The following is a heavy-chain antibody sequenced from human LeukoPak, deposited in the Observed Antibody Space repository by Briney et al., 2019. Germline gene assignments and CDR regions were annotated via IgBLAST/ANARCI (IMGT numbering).Heavy chain of an antibody. CDR1: GFTFSSFA. V-gene: IGHV3-30-3*01. CDR2: ISSDESSK. J-gene: IGHJ4*02. CDR3: AREVGMTDY. Sequence: PGRSLRLSCAASGFTFSSFAMHWVRQAPGKGLDWVAIISSDESSKYYADSVKGRFTISRDNPKNTLYLQMNSLRPEDTAAYYCAREVGMTDYWGQGTLVTVSS.